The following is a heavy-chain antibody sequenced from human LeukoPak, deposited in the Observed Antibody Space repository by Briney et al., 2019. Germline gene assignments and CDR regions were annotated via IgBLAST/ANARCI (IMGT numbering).Heavy chain of an antibody. Sequence: ASVKVSCKASGGTFSSYAISWVRQAPGQGLEWMGRIIPILGIANYAQKFQGRVTITADKSTSTAYMELSSLRSEDTAVYYCARDPPDYYDSSGYYRFDYWGQGTLVTVSS. V-gene: IGHV1-69*04. CDR3: ARDPPDYYDSSGYYRFDY. CDR1: GGTFSSYA. J-gene: IGHJ4*02. CDR2: IIPILGIA. D-gene: IGHD3-22*01.